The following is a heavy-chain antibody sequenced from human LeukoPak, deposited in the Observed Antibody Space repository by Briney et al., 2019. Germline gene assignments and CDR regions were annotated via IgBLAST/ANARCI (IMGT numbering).Heavy chain of an antibody. CDR1: GGSISSATYY. J-gene: IGHJ4*02. CDR2: IYYSGST. V-gene: IGHV4-31*03. CDR3: ARDYSGASRVFEY. D-gene: IGHD2-15*01. Sequence: SQTLSLTCTVSGGSISSATYYWSWIRQHPGKGLEWIGYIYYSGSTYYNPSLKSRVTVSVDRSKNQFSLKLTSVTAADTAVYYCARDYSGASRVFEYWGQGTLVTVSS.